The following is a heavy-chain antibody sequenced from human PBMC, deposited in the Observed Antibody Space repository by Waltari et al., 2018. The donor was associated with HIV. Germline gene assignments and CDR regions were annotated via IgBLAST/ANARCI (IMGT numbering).Heavy chain of an antibody. V-gene: IGHV2-5*01. CDR2: IYWNDDE. CDR1: GFSLSTSEVG. D-gene: IGHD5-18*01. Sequence: QITLKESGPTLVKPTQTLTLTCSFSGFSLSTSEVGVGWIRQPPGKALEWLALIYWNDDERYRPSLKSRLTITKDTSKNQVVLKMTNMDLVDTATYYCAHRRWIHPGMAFDIWGQGTMVTVAS. CDR3: AHRRWIHPGMAFDI. J-gene: IGHJ3*02.